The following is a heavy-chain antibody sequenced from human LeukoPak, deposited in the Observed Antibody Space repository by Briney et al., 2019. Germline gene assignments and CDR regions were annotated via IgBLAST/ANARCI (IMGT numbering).Heavy chain of an antibody. CDR1: GFTFSSYS. CDR3: AREDYGDYGWFDP. Sequence: GGSLRLSCAASGFTFSSYSMNWVRQAPGKGLEWVSSISSSSSYIYYADSVKGRFTISRDNAKNSLYLQMNSLRAEDTAVYYCAREDYGDYGWFDPWGQGTLVTISS. J-gene: IGHJ5*02. CDR2: ISSSSSYI. D-gene: IGHD4-17*01. V-gene: IGHV3-21*01.